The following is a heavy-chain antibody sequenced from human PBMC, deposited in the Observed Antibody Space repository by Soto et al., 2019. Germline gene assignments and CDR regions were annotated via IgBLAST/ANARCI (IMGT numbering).Heavy chain of an antibody. J-gene: IGHJ6*03. D-gene: IGHD1-7*01. V-gene: IGHV3-11*01. Sequence: GGSLRLSCAASGFTFSDYYMSWIRQAPGKGLEWVSYISSSGSTIYYADSVKGRFTISRDNAKNSLYLQMNSLRAEDTAVYYCAREALPTNWNYVWGYYYYMDVWGKGTTVTVSS. CDR1: GFTFSDYY. CDR3: AREALPTNWNYVWGYYYYMDV. CDR2: ISSSGSTI.